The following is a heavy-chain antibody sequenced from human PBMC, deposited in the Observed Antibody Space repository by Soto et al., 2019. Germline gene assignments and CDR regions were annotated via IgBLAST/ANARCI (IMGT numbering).Heavy chain of an antibody. CDR2: IYYSGSA. CDR1: GDSISSSDYY. D-gene: IGHD4-17*01. CDR3: ARDRGTTVKSYYYYGMDV. J-gene: IGHJ6*02. V-gene: IGHV4-39*02. Sequence: PSETLSLTCTVSGDSISSSDYYWGWIRQPPGKGLEWIGNIYYSGSASYNPSLKSRVTISVDTSKNQFSLKLNSVTAADTAVYYCARDRGTTVKSYYYYGMDVWCQGTTVTVSS.